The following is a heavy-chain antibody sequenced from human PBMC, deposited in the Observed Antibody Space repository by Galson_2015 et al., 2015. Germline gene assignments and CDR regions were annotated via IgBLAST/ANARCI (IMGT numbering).Heavy chain of an antibody. CDR3: ALPMVNSWYFDY. D-gene: IGHD5-18*01. J-gene: IGHJ4*02. CDR2: INAGNGNT. V-gene: IGHV1-3*01. Sequence: SVKVSCKASGYTFTSYAMHWVRQAPGQRLEWMGWINAGNGNTKYSQKFQGRVTITRDTSASTAYMELSSLRSEDTAVYYCALPMVNSWYFDYWGQGTLVTVSS. CDR1: GYTFTSYA.